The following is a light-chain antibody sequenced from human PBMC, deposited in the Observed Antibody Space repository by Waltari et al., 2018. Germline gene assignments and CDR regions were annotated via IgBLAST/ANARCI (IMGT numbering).Light chain of an antibody. Sequence: QSALTQPASVSGSPGQSITISCTGTNSDVGSYNFVSWYQQHPGEAPKLMIFEVTTLPSGVSIRFSGSKSGNTASLIISGLQGEDEADYYCCSYAGGSYVFGTGTKVTVL. CDR3: CSYAGGSYV. V-gene: IGLV2-14*01. J-gene: IGLJ1*01. CDR2: EVT. CDR1: NSDVGSYNF.